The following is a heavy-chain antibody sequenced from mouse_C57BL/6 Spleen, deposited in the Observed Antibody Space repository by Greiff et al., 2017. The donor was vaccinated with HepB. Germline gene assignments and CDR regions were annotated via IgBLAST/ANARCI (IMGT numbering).Heavy chain of an antibody. J-gene: IGHJ2*01. CDR2: ISSGGDYI. CDR1: GFTFSSYA. D-gene: IGHD5-5*01. Sequence: EVKLQESGEGLVKPGGSLKLSCAASGFTFSSYAMSWVRQTPEKRLEWVAYISSGGDYIYYADTVKGRFTISRDNARNTLYLQMSSLKSEDTAMYYCTREGGLPYYFDYWGQGTTLTVSS. V-gene: IGHV5-9-1*02. CDR3: TREGGLPYYFDY.